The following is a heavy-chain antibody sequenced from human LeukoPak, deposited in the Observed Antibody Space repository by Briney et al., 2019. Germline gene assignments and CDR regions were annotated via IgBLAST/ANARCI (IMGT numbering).Heavy chain of an antibody. CDR3: ARRYSGYDYYFDY. J-gene: IGHJ4*02. CDR1: GFTFGDYA. CDR2: IRSKLYGGTT. Sequence: GRSLRLSCTASGFTFGDYAMSWFRQAPGKGLEWVGFIRSKLYGGTTDYAASVKGRFSISRDDSKSIAYLQMNSLKTEDTAVYFCARRYSGYDYYFDYWGQGTLVTVSS. D-gene: IGHD5-12*01. V-gene: IGHV3-49*03.